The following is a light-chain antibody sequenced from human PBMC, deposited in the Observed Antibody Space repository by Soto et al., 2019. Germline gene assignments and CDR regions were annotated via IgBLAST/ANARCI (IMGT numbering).Light chain of an antibody. V-gene: IGKV3-20*01. CDR1: QSVSSSY. CDR3: HQYGSSPST. J-gene: IGKJ1*01. CDR2: GAS. Sequence: EIVLTQSPGTLSLSPGERATLSCRASQSVSSSYLAWYQQKPGQAPRLLIYGASSRATGIPDRISGSGSGTDFTLTISRLEPEDFAVYYCHQYGSSPSTFGQGTKVDIK.